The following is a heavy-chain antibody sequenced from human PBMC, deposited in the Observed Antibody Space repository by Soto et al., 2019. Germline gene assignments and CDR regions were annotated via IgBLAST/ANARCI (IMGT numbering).Heavy chain of an antibody. Sequence: GASVKLSCEASGDAFTSYGISWVRQAPGQGLKWMGWISAYNGNTNYAQKLQGRVTMTTDTSTSTAYMELRSLRSDDTAVYYCARVAVAGPDDDYWGQGTLVTV. D-gene: IGHD6-19*01. V-gene: IGHV1-18*01. CDR1: GDAFTSYG. CDR2: ISAYNGNT. J-gene: IGHJ4*02. CDR3: ARVAVAGPDDDY.